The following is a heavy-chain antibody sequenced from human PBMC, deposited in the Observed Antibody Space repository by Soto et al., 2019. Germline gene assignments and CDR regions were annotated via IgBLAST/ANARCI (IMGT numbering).Heavy chain of an antibody. V-gene: IGHV1-2*04. CDR3: ASGDLLAWAY. D-gene: IGHD1-26*01. J-gene: IGHJ4*02. CDR1: GYTFTGYD. CDR2: VNPNSGGT. Sequence: QVQLVQSGAEVKKPGASVKVSCKASGYTFTGYDRHWVRQAPGQGLEWMGWVNPNSGGTNYAEKFQGCVTMTRDTSISTAYMELSRLRSDDTAVNYCASGDLLAWAYWGQGTLVTVSS.